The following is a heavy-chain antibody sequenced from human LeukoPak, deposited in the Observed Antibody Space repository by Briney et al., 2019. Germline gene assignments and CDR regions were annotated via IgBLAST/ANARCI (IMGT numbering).Heavy chain of an antibody. D-gene: IGHD2-2*01. CDR3: ARAGIVVVPAADDAFDI. Sequence: SETLSLTCAVYGGSFSGYYWSWIRQPPGKGLEWIGYIYYSGSTNYNPSLKSRVTISVDTSKNQFSLKLSSVTAADTAVYYCARAGIVVVPAADDAFDIWGQGTMVTVSS. CDR1: GGSFSGYY. J-gene: IGHJ3*02. CDR2: IYYSGST. V-gene: IGHV4-59*12.